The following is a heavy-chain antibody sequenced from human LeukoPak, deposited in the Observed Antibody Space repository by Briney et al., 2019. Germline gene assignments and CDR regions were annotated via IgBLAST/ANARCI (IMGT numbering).Heavy chain of an antibody. CDR1: GFTFSSYW. Sequence: GGSLRLSCAASGFTFSSYWMTWVRQAPGKGLEWGANIKQDGSEKYYVDSVKGRFTISRDNAKNSLYLQMNSLRSEDTAIYFCARVYSSSSRYVDYWGQGTLVTVSS. J-gene: IGHJ4*02. CDR3: ARVYSSSSRYVDY. CDR2: IKQDGSEK. V-gene: IGHV3-7*05. D-gene: IGHD6-6*01.